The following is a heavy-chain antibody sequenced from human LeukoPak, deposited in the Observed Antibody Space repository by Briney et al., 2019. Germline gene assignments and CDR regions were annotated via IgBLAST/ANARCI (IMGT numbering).Heavy chain of an antibody. D-gene: IGHD5-18*01. CDR3: AKDPTVDTAMDPDY. Sequence: GGSLRLSCAASGFTFSSYEMNWVRQAPGKGLEWVSYISSSGSTIYYADSVKGRFTISRDNSKNTLYLQMNSLRAEDTAVYYCAKDPTVDTAMDPDYWGQGTLVTVSS. CDR1: GFTFSSYE. J-gene: IGHJ4*02. V-gene: IGHV3-48*03. CDR2: ISSSGSTI.